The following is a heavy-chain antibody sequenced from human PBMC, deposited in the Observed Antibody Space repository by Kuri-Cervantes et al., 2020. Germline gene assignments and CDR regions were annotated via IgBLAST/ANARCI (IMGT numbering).Heavy chain of an antibody. CDR3: ARGSIRGHFDY. Sequence: LTPSCAVYGGSFSDYYWTWIRQPPGKGLEWIGEINHSGSSNYNPSLKSRVTISVDTSRNQFSLKLSSVTAADTAVYYCARGSIRGHFDYWGQGTLVTVSS. CDR2: INHSGSS. V-gene: IGHV4-34*01. D-gene: IGHD2-21*01. CDR1: GGSFSDYY. J-gene: IGHJ4*02.